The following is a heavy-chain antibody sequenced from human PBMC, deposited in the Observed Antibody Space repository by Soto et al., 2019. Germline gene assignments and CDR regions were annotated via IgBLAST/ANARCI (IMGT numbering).Heavy chain of an antibody. J-gene: IGHJ6*02. CDR3: ARDRRETYYYDSSGYYYYYYGMDV. CDR1: GFTFSSYW. D-gene: IGHD3-22*01. CDR2: INSDGSST. Sequence: TGGSLRLSCAASGFTFSSYWMHWVRQAPGKGLVWVSRINSDGSSTSYADSVKGRFTISRDNAKNTLYLQMNSLRAEDTAVYYCARDRRETYYYDSSGYYYYYYGMDVWGQGTKVTVSS. V-gene: IGHV3-74*01.